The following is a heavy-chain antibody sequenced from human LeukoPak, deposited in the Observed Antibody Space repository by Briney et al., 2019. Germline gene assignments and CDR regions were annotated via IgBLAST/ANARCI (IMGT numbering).Heavy chain of an antibody. CDR2: ISAYNGNT. J-gene: IGHJ4*02. V-gene: IGHV1-18*01. D-gene: IGHD3-22*01. CDR1: GYTFTSYV. Sequence: ASVKVSCKASGYTFTSYVISWVRQAPGQGLEWMGWISAYNGNTNYAQKLQGRVTMTTDTSTSTAYMELRSLRSDDTAVYYCARDLWYYDSSGYFGYWGQGTLVTVSS. CDR3: ARDLWYYDSSGYFGY.